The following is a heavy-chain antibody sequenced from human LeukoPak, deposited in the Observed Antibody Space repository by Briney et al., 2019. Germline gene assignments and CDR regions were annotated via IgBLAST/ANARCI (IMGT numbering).Heavy chain of an antibody. CDR3: AKDYCSSTSCKTIDY. CDR2: ISYDGSNK. V-gene: IGHV3-30*18. D-gene: IGHD2-2*01. J-gene: IGHJ4*02. Sequence: PGRSLRLSCAASGFTFSSYGMHWVRQAPGKGLEWVALISYDGSNKYYADSVKGRFTISRDNSENTLYLQMNSLRAEDTAVYYCAKDYCSSTSCKTIDYWGQGTLVTVSS. CDR1: GFTFSSYG.